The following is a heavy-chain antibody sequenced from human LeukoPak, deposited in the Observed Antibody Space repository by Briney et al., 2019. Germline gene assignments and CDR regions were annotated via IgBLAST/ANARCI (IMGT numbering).Heavy chain of an antibody. CDR3: ARYTSSWFFES. CDR1: GDSVSSTSAA. J-gene: IGHJ4*02. CDR2: TYYRSNLYS. D-gene: IGHD6-13*01. Sequence: SQTLSLTCGISGDSVSSTSAAWNWIRQSPSGGLEWLGRTYYRSNLYSDYAVSVRGRITVNPDTSTNQFSLQLNSVTPEDTAVYYCARYTSSWFFESWGLGTLATVSS. V-gene: IGHV6-1*01.